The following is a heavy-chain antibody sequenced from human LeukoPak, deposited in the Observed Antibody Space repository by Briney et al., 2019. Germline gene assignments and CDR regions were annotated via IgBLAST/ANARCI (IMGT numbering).Heavy chain of an antibody. Sequence: GGSLRLSCAASGFTFSDYYMSWIRRAPGKGLEWVSYISSSSHYTNYADSVKGRFTIPRDNAKNSLDLQMNSLRAEDTAVYYCGRSRGAGPGAHFDVWGQGTLVTVSS. D-gene: IGHD6-19*01. CDR1: GFTFSDYY. J-gene: IGHJ4*02. CDR2: ISSSSHYT. CDR3: GRSRGAGPGAHFDV. V-gene: IGHV3-11*03.